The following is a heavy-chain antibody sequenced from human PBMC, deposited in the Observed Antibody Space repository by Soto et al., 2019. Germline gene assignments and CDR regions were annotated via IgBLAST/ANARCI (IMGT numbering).Heavy chain of an antibody. CDR1: GYTFTSYA. V-gene: IGHV1-3*01. CDR2: INAGNGNT. Sequence: ASVKVSCKASGYTFTSYAMHWVRQAPGQRLEWMGWINAGNGNTKYSQKFQGRVTITRDTSASTAYMELSSLRSEDTAVYYCARRQFNRITMVRRVKDNGAFDTWGQGTMVTVSS. CDR3: ARRQFNRITMVRRVKDNGAFDT. J-gene: IGHJ3*02. D-gene: IGHD3-10*01.